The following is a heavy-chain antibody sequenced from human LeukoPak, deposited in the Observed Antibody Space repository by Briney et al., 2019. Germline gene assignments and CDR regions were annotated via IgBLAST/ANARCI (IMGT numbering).Heavy chain of an antibody. V-gene: IGHV4-38-2*02. CDR2: IYHSGST. CDR3: ARLLTRFGEYYFDY. Sequence: SQTLSLTCTVSGGSISSGYYWGWIRQPPGKGLEWIGSIYHSGSTYYNPSLKSRVTISVDTSKNQFSLKLSSVTAADTAVYYCARLLTRFGEYYFDYWGQGTLVTVSS. J-gene: IGHJ4*02. D-gene: IGHD3-10*02. CDR1: GGSISSGYY.